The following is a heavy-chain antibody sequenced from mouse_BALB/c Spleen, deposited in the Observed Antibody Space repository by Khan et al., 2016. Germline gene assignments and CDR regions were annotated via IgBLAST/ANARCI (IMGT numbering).Heavy chain of an antibody. J-gene: IGHJ2*01. V-gene: IGHV1S56*01. Sequence: QIQLVQSGPELVKPGASVRISCKASGYTFTSYYIHWVKQRPGQGLEWIGWIYPGNVNTKYNEKFKGKATLTADKSSSTAYMQLSSLTSEDSAVYFCERGGLRRGYYFDYWGQGTTLTVSS. CDR1: GYTFTSYY. CDR2: IYPGNVNT. D-gene: IGHD2-4*01. CDR3: ERGGLRRGYYFDY.